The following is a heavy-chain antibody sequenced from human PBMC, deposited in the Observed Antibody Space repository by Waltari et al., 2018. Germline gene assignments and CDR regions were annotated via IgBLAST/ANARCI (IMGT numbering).Heavy chain of an antibody. V-gene: IGHV3-7*01. Sequence: EVQLVESGGGLVQPGGSLRLSCAASGFTFSSYWMSWVRQAPGKGLEWVANIKQDGSEKYYVDSVKGRFTISRDNAKNSLYLQMNSLRAEDTAVYYCTPWPGLRSGSMGYWGQGTLVTVSS. CDR3: TPWPGLRSGSMGY. CDR2: IKQDGSEK. D-gene: IGHD5-12*01. CDR1: GFTFSSYW. J-gene: IGHJ4*02.